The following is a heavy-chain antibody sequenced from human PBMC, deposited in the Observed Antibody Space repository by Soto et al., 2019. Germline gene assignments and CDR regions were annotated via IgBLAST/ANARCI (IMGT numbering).Heavy chain of an antibody. D-gene: IGHD2-15*01. Sequence: PGGSLRLSCAASGFTFSSYAMHWVRQAPGKGLEWVAVISYDGSNKYYADSVKGRFTISRDNSKNTLYLQMNSLRAEDTAVYYCARSSGRYGMDVWGQGTTVTVSS. CDR3: ARSSGRYGMDV. CDR1: GFTFSSYA. J-gene: IGHJ6*02. CDR2: ISYDGSNK. V-gene: IGHV3-30-3*01.